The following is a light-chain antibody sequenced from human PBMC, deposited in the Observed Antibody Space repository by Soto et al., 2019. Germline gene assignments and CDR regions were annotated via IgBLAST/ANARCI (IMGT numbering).Light chain of an antibody. CDR1: QGVLDTSNNKNY. CDR2: WTS. Sequence: DIVMTQSPDSLAVSLGERATINCRSSQGVLDTSNNKNYVAWFQQKLGQPPKLLIYWTSIREFGVPDRFSGRGSGTDFTLTISGLQAEDVAVYYCQQSRVTPWKFGQGTRVEI. V-gene: IGKV4-1*01. J-gene: IGKJ1*01. CDR3: QQSRVTPWK.